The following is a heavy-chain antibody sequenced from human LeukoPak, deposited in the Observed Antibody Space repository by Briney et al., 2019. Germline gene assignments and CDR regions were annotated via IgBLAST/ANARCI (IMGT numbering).Heavy chain of an antibody. J-gene: IGHJ5*02. Sequence: SETLSLTCAVYGGSFSGYYWSWIRQPPGKGLEWIGEINHSGSTNYNPSLKSRVTISVDTSKNQFSLKLSSVTAADTAVYYCAGGQRTTIFGVVIRYNWFDPWGQGTLVTVSS. CDR3: AGGQRTTIFGVVIRYNWFDP. CDR2: INHSGST. CDR1: GGSFSGYY. D-gene: IGHD3-3*01. V-gene: IGHV4-34*01.